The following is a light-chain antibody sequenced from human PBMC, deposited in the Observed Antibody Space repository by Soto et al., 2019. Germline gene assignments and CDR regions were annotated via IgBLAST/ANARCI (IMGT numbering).Light chain of an antibody. CDR1: NIGSRS. CDR3: QVWDSGSDHPYV. Sequence: SSELTQPPSVSVAPGQTARITCGGENIGSRSAHWYQQKPGQAPVLVVYDDSDRPLGIPERFSGSNSGNTATLTISRVEAGDEADYYCQVWDSGSDHPYVFGTGTKLTVL. V-gene: IGLV3-21*02. CDR2: DDS. J-gene: IGLJ1*01.